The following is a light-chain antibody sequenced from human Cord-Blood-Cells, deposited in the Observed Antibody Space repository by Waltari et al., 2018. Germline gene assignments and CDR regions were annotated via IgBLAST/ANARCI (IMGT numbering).Light chain of an antibody. V-gene: IGLV2-14*01. J-gene: IGLJ1*01. Sequence: QSALTQPASVSGSPGQSITISCTGTSSDVGVYNYVSWYQQHPGKDTKLMIYEVSNRPAGVSNRFSGSKSGNTASLTISGLQAEDEADYYCSSYTSSSTPFVFGTGTKVTVL. CDR2: EVS. CDR1: SSDVGVYNY. CDR3: SSYTSSSTPFV.